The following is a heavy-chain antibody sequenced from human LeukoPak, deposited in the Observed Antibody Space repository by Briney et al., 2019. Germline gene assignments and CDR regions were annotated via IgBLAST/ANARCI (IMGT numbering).Heavy chain of an antibody. CDR3: AKENRHYYGSGSYYNVREKYYYYYMDV. J-gene: IGHJ6*03. D-gene: IGHD3-10*01. CDR2: IRYDGSNK. V-gene: IGHV3-30*02. Sequence: GGSLRLSCAASGFTFSTHGMHWVRQAPGKGLEWVAFIRYDGSNKYYADSVKGRFTISRDNSKNTLYLQMNSLRADDTAVYYCAKENRHYYGSGSYYNVREKYYYYYMDVWGKGTTVTISS. CDR1: GFTFSTHG.